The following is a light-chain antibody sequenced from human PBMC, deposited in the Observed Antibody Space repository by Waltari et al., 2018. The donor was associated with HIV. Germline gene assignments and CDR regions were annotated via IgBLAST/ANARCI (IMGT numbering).Light chain of an antibody. CDR2: GDS. CDR1: NIETKS. Sequence: SYVLTQPPSASVAPGQTASITCGGKNIETKSVNRYQQKPGQAPVLVVYGDSDRPSGIPERFSGSNSGNTATLSISRVEAGDEADYYCQVWDRGSDPYVFGTGTKVTVL. J-gene: IGLJ1*01. CDR3: QVWDRGSDPYV. V-gene: IGLV3-21*02.